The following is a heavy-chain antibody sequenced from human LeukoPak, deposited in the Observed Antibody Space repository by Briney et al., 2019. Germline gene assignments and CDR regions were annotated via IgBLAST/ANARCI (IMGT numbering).Heavy chain of an antibody. CDR1: GFTFSSYA. J-gene: IGHJ4*02. CDR2: ISYDGSNK. D-gene: IGHD6-19*01. Sequence: PGRSLRLSCAASGFTFSSYAMHWVRQAPGKGLEWVAVISYDGSNKYYADSVKGRLTISRDNSKNTLYLQMNSLRAEDTAVYYCARVASSGWSGNDYWGQGTLVTVSS. V-gene: IGHV3-30-3*01. CDR3: ARVASSGWSGNDY.